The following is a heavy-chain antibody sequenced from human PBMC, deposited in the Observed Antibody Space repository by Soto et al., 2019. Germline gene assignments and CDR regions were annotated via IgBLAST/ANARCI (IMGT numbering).Heavy chain of an antibody. CDR2: IRSKAYGGTT. CDR3: TRRYYYDSSGYYYDGMDV. CDR1: GFTFGDYA. V-gene: IGHV3-49*03. D-gene: IGHD3-22*01. J-gene: IGHJ6*02. Sequence: AGGSLRLSCTASGFTFGDYAMSWFRQAPGKGLEWVGFIRSKAYGGTTEYAASVKGRFTISRDDSKSIAYLQMNSLKTEDTAVYYCTRRYYYDSSGYYYDGMDVWGQGTTVTVSS.